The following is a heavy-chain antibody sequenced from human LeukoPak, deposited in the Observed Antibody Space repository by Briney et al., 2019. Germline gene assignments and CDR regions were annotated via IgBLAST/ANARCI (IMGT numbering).Heavy chain of an antibody. J-gene: IGHJ4*02. Sequence: GGSLRLSCAASGFTFSDYYMIWIRQAPGKGLEWISYMSSSGSTISYADSVTGRFTVSRDNAKNSLYLQMNSLRAEDTAVYYCARSILPAANAIDYWGQGTLLTVSS. CDR3: ARSILPAANAIDY. CDR1: GFTFSDYY. D-gene: IGHD2-2*01. CDR2: MSSSGSTI. V-gene: IGHV3-11*04.